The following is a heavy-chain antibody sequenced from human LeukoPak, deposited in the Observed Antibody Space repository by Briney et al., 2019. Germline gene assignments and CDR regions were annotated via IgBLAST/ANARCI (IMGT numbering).Heavy chain of an antibody. D-gene: IGHD3-10*01. CDR3: AKGLYYNSGSYHAPFEH. CDR2: ISASGVSP. V-gene: IGHV3-23*01. Sequence: PGGSLRLSCAASGFTFSSYAMSWVRQAPGKGLEWVSSISASGVSPYYADSVKGRFTISIDNSKNTLYLQMNSLRAEDTAIYYCAKGLYYNSGSYHAPFEHWGQGTLVTVSS. J-gene: IGHJ4*02. CDR1: GFTFSSYA.